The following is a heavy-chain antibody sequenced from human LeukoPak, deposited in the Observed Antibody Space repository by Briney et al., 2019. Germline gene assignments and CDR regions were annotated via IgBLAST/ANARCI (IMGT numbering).Heavy chain of an antibody. V-gene: IGHV5-51*01. CDR1: GYNFATYW. Sequence: GESLKISCKGSGYNFATYWIGWVRQMPGKGLEWMGIIYPGDSDTRYSPSFQGQVTISVDKSISTAYLQWSSLKASDTAMYYCARDCGGDCYSAEDAFDIWGQGTMVTVSS. CDR2: IYPGDSDT. CDR3: ARDCGGDCYSAEDAFDI. J-gene: IGHJ3*02. D-gene: IGHD2-21*02.